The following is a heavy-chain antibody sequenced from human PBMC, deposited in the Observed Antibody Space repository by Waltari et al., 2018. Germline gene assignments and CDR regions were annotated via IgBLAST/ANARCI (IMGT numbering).Heavy chain of an antibody. J-gene: IGHJ3*02. CDR2: IWYDGSNK. CDR3: AKDIVATIRAFDI. V-gene: IGHV3-33*06. D-gene: IGHD5-12*01. Sequence: QVQLVESGGGVVQPGRSLRLSCAASGFTFSSYGMHWVRQAPGKGLEWVAVIWYDGSNKYYADSGKGRFTISRDNSKNTLYLQMNSLRAEDTAVYYCAKDIVATIRAFDIWGQGTMVIVSS. CDR1: GFTFSSYG.